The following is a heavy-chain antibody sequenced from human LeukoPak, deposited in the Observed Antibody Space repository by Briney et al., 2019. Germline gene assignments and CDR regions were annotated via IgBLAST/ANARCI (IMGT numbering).Heavy chain of an antibody. J-gene: IGHJ4*02. CDR1: GFTFNNFG. Sequence: PGGSLRLSCAASGFTFNNFGMHWVRQAPGKGLEWVSVISYSGGVQFYADSVKGRFTISRDNAKNSLYLQMNSLRAEDTAVYYCARDLQPDYWGQGTLVTVSS. CDR3: ARDLQPDY. V-gene: IGHV3-30*03. D-gene: IGHD6-13*01. CDR2: ISYSGGVQ.